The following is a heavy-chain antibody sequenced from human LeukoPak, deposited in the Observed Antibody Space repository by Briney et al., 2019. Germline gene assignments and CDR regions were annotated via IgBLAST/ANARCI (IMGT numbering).Heavy chain of an antibody. Sequence: GGSLRLSCAASGFTFSSYSMIWVRQTPGKGLEWVSSIAGGGGYIYYADSVKGRFTISRDNSKNTLYLQMNSLRAEDTAVYYCARRRGYSYGYDYFDYWGQGTLVTVSS. CDR1: GFTFSSYS. CDR2: IAGGGGYI. D-gene: IGHD5-18*01. V-gene: IGHV3-21*01. J-gene: IGHJ4*02. CDR3: ARRRGYSYGYDYFDY.